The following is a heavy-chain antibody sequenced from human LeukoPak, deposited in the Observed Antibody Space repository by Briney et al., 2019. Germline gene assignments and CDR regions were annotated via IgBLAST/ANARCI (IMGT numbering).Heavy chain of an antibody. Sequence: GASVKVSCKASGYTFTSYGIIWVRQAPGQGLQWMGWISAHNGKTNYAQNLQGRVTMITDTSTNTVYLELRSLTSDDTAVYYCARAGTTLLLDYWGQGTLVTVSS. D-gene: IGHD4-11*01. CDR3: ARAGTTLLLDY. CDR2: ISAHNGKT. CDR1: GYTFTSYG. J-gene: IGHJ4*02. V-gene: IGHV1-18*01.